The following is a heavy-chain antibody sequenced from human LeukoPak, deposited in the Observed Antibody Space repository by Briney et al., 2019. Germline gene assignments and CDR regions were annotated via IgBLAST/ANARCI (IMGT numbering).Heavy chain of an antibody. CDR2: IKQDGSEK. CDR3: ARGANYYGSGSYYNPYWFDP. CDR1: GFTFSSYW. Sequence: GSLRLSCAASGFTFSSYWMSWVRQAPGKGLEWVANIKQDGSEKYYVGSVKGRFTISRDNAKNSLYLQMNSLRAEDTAVYYCARGANYYGSGSYYNPYWFDPWGQGTLVTVSS. D-gene: IGHD3-10*01. V-gene: IGHV3-7*01. J-gene: IGHJ5*02.